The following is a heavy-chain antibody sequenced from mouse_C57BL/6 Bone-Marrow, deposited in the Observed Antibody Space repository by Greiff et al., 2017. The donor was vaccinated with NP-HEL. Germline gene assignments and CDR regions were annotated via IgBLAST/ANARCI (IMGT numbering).Heavy chain of an antibody. J-gene: IGHJ1*03. Sequence: VQVVESGGGLVRPGNSLKLSCVTSGFTFSNYRMHWLRQPPGKRLEWIAVIKVKSDNYGANYAESVKGIFAISRDDSKSSVYLEMNRIREEDTATYFCSSSDSSGYFWYFDVWGTGTTVTVSS. V-gene: IGHV13-2*01. CDR3: SSSDSSGYFWYFDV. CDR1: GFTFSNYR. D-gene: IGHD3-2*02. CDR2: IKVKSDNYGA.